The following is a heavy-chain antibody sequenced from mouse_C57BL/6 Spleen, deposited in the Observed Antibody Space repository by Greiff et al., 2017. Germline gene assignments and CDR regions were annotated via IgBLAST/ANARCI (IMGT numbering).Heavy chain of an antibody. J-gene: IGHJ2*01. D-gene: IGHD2-5*01. CDR2: IYPGSGST. V-gene: IGHV1-55*01. Sequence: VQLQQPGAELVKPGASVKMSCKASGYTFTSYWITWVKQRPGQGLEWIGDIYPGSGSTNYNEKFKSKATLTVDTSSSTAYMQLSSLNSEASAVYYCARNAYYSNYFDYWGQGTTLTVSS. CDR3: ARNAYYSNYFDY. CDR1: GYTFTSYW.